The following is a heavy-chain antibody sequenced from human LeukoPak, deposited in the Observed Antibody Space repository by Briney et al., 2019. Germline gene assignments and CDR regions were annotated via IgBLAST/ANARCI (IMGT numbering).Heavy chain of an antibody. CDR1: GGSISSSSYY. D-gene: IGHD5-12*01. V-gene: IGHV4-39*07. CDR2: IYYSGST. J-gene: IGHJ4*02. Sequence: SETLSLTCTVSGGSISSSSYYWGWIRQPPGKGLEWIGSIYYSGSTYYNPSLKSRVTISVDTSKNQFSLKLSSVIAADTAVYYCARGYSGYDWGYYFDYWGQGTLVTVSS. CDR3: ARGYSGYDWGYYFDY.